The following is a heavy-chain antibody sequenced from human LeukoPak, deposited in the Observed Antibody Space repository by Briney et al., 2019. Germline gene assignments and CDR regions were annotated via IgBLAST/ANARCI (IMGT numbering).Heavy chain of an antibody. Sequence: SQTLSLTCTVSGGSISSGSYYWSSIRQPAGKGLEWIGRIYTSGSTNYNPSLKSRVTISVDTHKNQFSLKLSSVTAADTAVYYCARDTAAYCSGGSCYYPDYWGQGTLVTVSS. CDR1: GGSISSGSYY. V-gene: IGHV4-61*02. CDR2: IYTSGST. CDR3: ARDTAAYCSGGSCYYPDY. D-gene: IGHD2-15*01. J-gene: IGHJ4*02.